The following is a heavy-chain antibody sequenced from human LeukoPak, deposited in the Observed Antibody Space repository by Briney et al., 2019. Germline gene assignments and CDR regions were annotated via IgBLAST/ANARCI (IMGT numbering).Heavy chain of an antibody. Sequence: SVKVSCKPSGDSFSYYAIHWVRQAPGQGLEWMGGIIPIFATTNYAQRLQGRVTITTDESTTTAYMELSSLRSEDTAVYYCATASVPGAIEGPFDALDIWGQGTMVTVSS. CDR1: GDSFSYYA. V-gene: IGHV1-69*05. CDR3: ATASVPGAIEGPFDALDI. CDR2: IIPIFATT. J-gene: IGHJ3*02. D-gene: IGHD2-2*02.